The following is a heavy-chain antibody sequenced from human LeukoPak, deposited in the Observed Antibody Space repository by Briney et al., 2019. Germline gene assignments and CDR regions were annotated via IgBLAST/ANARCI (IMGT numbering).Heavy chain of an antibody. CDR3: ARVCCMVRGVTYDY. Sequence: GGSPRLSCVASGFIFSDYYMTWIRQAPGKGLEWISYITTNGASTYYATSVKGRFTISRDNAQRSLFLQMNSLRAEDTAVYYCARVCCMVRGVTYDYWGQGTLVTVSS. CDR1: GFIFSDYY. CDR2: ITTNGAST. D-gene: IGHD3-10*01. V-gene: IGHV3-11*04. J-gene: IGHJ4*02.